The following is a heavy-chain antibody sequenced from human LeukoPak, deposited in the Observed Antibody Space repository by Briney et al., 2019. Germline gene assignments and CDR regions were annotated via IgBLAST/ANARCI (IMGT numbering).Heavy chain of an antibody. CDR2: IYYSGST. CDR1: GGSISSYY. Sequence: PSETLSLTCTVSGGSISSYYWSWIRQPPGKGLEWIGYIYYSGSTNYNPSLKSRVTISVDTSKNQFSLKLSSVTAADTAVYYCARRPLGPFYNWFDPWGQGTLVTVSS. V-gene: IGHV4-59*08. J-gene: IGHJ5*02. D-gene: IGHD7-27*01. CDR3: ARRPLGPFYNWFDP.